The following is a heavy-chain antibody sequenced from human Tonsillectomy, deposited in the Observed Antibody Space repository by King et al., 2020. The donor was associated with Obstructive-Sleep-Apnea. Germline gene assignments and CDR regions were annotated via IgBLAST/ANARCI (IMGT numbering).Heavy chain of an antibody. J-gene: IGHJ3*02. Sequence: VQLVESGGGVVQPGRSLRLSCAASGFTFSSYAMHWVRQAPGKGLEWVAVISYDGSNKYYADSVKGRFTISRDNSKNTLYLQMNSLRAEDTAVYYGARAVSGWLPPRAFDIWGQGTMVTVSS. CDR1: GFTFSSYA. CDR2: ISYDGSNK. CDR3: ARAVSGWLPPRAFDI. D-gene: IGHD5-24*01. V-gene: IGHV3-30*04.